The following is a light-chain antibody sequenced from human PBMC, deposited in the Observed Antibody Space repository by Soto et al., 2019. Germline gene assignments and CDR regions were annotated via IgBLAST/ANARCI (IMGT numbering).Light chain of an antibody. J-gene: IGLJ3*02. CDR2: AVS. CDR3: CSYASGSPVGV. Sequence: QSVLTQPASVSGSPGQSITISCTGTSSDFGSYNLVSWYQQHPGRAPKLIIYAVSARPSGISNRFSGSKSGDTASLTISGLQAEDEADYYCCSYASGSPVGVFGGGTKLTVL. V-gene: IGLV2-23*02. CDR1: SSDFGSYNL.